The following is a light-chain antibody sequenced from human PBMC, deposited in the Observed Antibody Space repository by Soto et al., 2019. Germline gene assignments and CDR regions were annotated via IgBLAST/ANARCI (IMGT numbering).Light chain of an antibody. V-gene: IGKV1-39*01. CDR2: AAS. CDR3: QHSYSTPRT. Sequence: DIQMTQSPSSLSASVGDRDTITCRASQSISSYLNWYQQKPGKAPKLLIYAASSLQSGVPSRFSGSGSGTDFTLTISSLQPEDFPTYYCQHSYSTPRTFGQGTKVQIK. CDR1: QSISSY. J-gene: IGKJ1*01.